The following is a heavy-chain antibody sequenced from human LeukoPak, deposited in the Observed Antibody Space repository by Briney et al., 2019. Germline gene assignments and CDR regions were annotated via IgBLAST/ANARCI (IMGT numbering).Heavy chain of an antibody. J-gene: IGHJ4*02. CDR2: IYWDDDK. CDR1: GFSLSTSGVG. V-gene: IGHV2-5*02. D-gene: IGHD3-22*01. CDR3: AHYHGVITLYYFDY. Sequence: SGPTLVNPTQPLTLTCTFSGFSLSTSGVGVGWISQPLGKALEWLALIYWDDDKRYSPSLKSRLTITKDTSKNQVVLTMTNMDPVDTATYYCAHYHGVITLYYFDYWGQGTLVTVSS.